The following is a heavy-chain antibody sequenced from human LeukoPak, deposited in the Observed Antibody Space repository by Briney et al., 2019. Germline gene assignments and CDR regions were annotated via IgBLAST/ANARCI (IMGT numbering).Heavy chain of an antibody. Sequence: SETLSLTCTVSGGSISSYYWSWIRQPPGKGLEWIGYIYYIGSTNYNPSLKSRVTISVDTSNNQFSLKLNSVTAADTAVYYCARVSAMVTIFYQWSQGNLVTVSS. CDR1: GGSISSYY. J-gene: IGHJ4*02. CDR3: ARVSAMVTIFYQ. V-gene: IGHV4-59*01. D-gene: IGHD5-18*01. CDR2: IYYIGST.